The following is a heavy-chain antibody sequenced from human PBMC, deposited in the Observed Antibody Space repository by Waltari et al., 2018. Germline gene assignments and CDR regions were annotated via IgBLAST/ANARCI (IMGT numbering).Heavy chain of an antibody. CDR1: GYTFTSYD. V-gene: IGHV1-8*03. CDR3: ARGNIDLVVPVAMRGGSTYYYYYMDV. J-gene: IGHJ6*03. Sequence: QVQLVQSGAEVKKPGASVKVSCKASGYTFTSYDINWVRQATGQGLEWMGWMNPNSGNTGYAQKFQGRVTITRNTSISTAYMELSSLRSEDTAVYYCARGNIDLVVPVAMRGGSTYYYYYMDVWGKGTTVTVSS. CDR2: MNPNSGNT. D-gene: IGHD2-2*01.